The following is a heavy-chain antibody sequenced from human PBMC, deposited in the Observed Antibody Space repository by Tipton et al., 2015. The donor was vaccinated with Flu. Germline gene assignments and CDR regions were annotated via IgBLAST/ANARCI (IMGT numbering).Heavy chain of an antibody. CDR1: GGSITGYY. V-gene: IGHV4-59*01. D-gene: IGHD3-22*01. Sequence: TLSLTCTVSGGSITGYYWSWVRQPPGRGLEWIGYIHFSGSTNYNPSLRSRVTLSLDTARTQFSLRLSSVTAADTAVYYCARYYFDSSGVNWFDSWGQGTLVTVSS. J-gene: IGHJ5*01. CDR2: IHFSGST. CDR3: ARYYFDSSGVNWFDS.